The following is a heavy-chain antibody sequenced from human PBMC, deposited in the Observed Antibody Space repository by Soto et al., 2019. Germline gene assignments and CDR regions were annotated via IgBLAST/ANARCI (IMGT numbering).Heavy chain of an antibody. J-gene: IGHJ4*02. D-gene: IGHD3-3*01. Sequence: QVQLQESGPGLVRPSQTLSLTCDVSGASVETGGYYWTWIRQHPEKGLEWIGYINYSGTTYNPSLKSRAFLSLDMSKNQFSLNLTSVTAADTAVYYCATNRGYDFYYPDSWGQGILVTVSS. V-gene: IGHV4-31*11. CDR2: INYSGTT. CDR1: GASVETGGYY. CDR3: ATNRGYDFYYPDS.